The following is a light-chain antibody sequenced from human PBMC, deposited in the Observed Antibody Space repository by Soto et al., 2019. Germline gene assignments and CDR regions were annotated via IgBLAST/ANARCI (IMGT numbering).Light chain of an antibody. J-gene: IGKJ1*01. V-gene: IGKV3-20*01. CDR1: QSVSSSH. CDR3: QQYGSSPQT. CDR2: GAS. Sequence: EIVLTQSPGTLSLSPGERATLSCRASQSVSSSHLAWYQQKSGQAPRLLIYGASSRATGIPDRFSGSGSGADFTLTISRLEPEDCAVYYCQQYGSSPQTFGHGTKVEIK.